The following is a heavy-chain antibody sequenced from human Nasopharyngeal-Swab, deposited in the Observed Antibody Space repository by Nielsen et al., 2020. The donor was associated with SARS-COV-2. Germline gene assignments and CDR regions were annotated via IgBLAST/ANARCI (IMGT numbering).Heavy chain of an antibody. CDR1: GYSFIRYA. CDR2: ISPYNGNT. J-gene: IGHJ6*03. D-gene: IGHD6-19*01. V-gene: IGHV1-18*01. CDR3: AGEKEYSSGWYEQLAGNYYYYMDV. Sequence: SVNVSCKASGYSFIRYAIIWVRQAPGQGLEWMGWISPYNGNTNYAQKLQGRVTMTTDTSTSTAYMELRSLRSDDTAVYYCAGEKEYSSGWYEQLAGNYYYYMDVWGKGTTVTVSS.